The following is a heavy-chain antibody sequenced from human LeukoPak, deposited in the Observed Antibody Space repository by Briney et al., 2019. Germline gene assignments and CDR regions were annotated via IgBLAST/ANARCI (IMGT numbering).Heavy chain of an antibody. CDR3: ARGPANVDTAMVAPFDY. CDR2: INPNSGGT. CDR1: GYTFTRYY. J-gene: IGHJ4*02. V-gene: IGHV1-2*06. D-gene: IGHD5-18*01. Sequence: ASVKVSCKASGYTFTRYYMHWVRQAPGQGLEWMGRINPNSGGTNYAQKFQGRVTMTRDTSISTAYMELSRLRSDDTAVYYCARGPANVDTAMVAPFDYWGQGTLVTVSS.